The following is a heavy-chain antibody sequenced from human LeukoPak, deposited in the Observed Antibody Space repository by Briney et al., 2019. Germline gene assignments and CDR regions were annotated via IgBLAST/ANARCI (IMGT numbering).Heavy chain of an antibody. Sequence: SETLSLTCTVSGGSISSSSYYWGWIRQPPGKGLEWIGSIYYSGSTYYNPSLKSRVTISVDTSKNQFSLKLSSVTAADTAVYYCARLITGNLDYWGQGTLVTVSS. CDR3: ARLITGNLDY. D-gene: IGHD1-20*01. J-gene: IGHJ4*02. CDR1: GGSISSSSYY. V-gene: IGHV4-39*01. CDR2: IYYSGST.